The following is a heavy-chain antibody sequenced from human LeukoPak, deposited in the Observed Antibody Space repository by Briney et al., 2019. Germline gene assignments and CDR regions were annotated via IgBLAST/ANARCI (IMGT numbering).Heavy chain of an antibody. CDR3: PRDRQLSSTWYIDAFEI. CDR2: IHYSGNT. Sequence: PSETLSLTCTVSGGSISSYYWSWIRQPPGKGLEWIGYIHYSGNTNYNPSLKSRVTISVDTSKNQFSLNLTSVTAADTAVYYCPRDRQLSSTWYIDAFEIWGQGTMVTVSS. J-gene: IGHJ3*02. CDR1: GGSISSYY. D-gene: IGHD6-13*01. V-gene: IGHV4-59*01.